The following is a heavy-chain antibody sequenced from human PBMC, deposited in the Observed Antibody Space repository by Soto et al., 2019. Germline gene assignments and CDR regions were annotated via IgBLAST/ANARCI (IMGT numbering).Heavy chain of an antibody. J-gene: IGHJ6*02. D-gene: IGHD2-15*01. CDR1: GFTVSSNY. Sequence: GGSLRLSCAASGFTVSSNYMSWVRQAPGKGLEWISIIYSAGNTYYADSVKGRFTISRDNSKNTLYLQMNSLGAEDTAVYYCARDFVGGGPTLNYHYGMVVRGPGTTVTLSS. V-gene: IGHV3-66*01. CDR3: ARDFVGGGPTLNYHYGMVV. CDR2: IYSAGNT.